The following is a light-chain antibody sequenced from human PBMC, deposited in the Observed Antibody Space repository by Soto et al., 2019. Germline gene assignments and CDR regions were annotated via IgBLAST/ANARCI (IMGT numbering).Light chain of an antibody. V-gene: IGKV3-11*01. CDR3: QQRKNWQVT. CDR2: DAS. CDR1: QSVGSY. J-gene: IGKJ5*01. Sequence: EIGLKQSPGTLSLHQGESATLSCRASQSVGSYLAWYQQKPGQAPRLLIYDASNRATGIPARFSGSGSGTDFTLTISSLEPEDFAVYYCQQRKNWQVTFGQGTRLEI.